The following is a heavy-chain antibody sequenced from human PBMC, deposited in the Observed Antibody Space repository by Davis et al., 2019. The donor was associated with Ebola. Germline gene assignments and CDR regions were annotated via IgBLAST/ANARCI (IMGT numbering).Heavy chain of an antibody. Sequence: ASVKVSCKASGYTFTGYYMHWVRQAPGQGLEWMGWISSYNGNTKYTKKLQGRVTMTTDTSTSTAYMELRSLRSDDTAVYYCARVLSYDILTGYAFDIWGQGTMVTVSS. V-gene: IGHV1-18*04. D-gene: IGHD3-9*01. CDR2: ISSYNGNT. CDR1: GYTFTGYY. CDR3: ARVLSYDILTGYAFDI. J-gene: IGHJ3*02.